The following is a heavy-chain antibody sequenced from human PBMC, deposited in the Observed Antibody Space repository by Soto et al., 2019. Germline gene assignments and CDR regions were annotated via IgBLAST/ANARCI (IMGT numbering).Heavy chain of an antibody. CDR1: GFSLASFP. Sequence: GGSLRLSCVISGFSLASFPMNWVRQTPGKGLEWISYISPRGDNIYYTESVKGRFTISRDNARNSLYLQMNSLRDEDAALYSCAKGPHPNIRWRYYFESWGQGGPVTVSS. V-gene: IGHV3-48*02. J-gene: IGHJ4*02. D-gene: IGHD6-13*01. CDR2: ISPRGDNI. CDR3: AKGPHPNIRWRYYFES.